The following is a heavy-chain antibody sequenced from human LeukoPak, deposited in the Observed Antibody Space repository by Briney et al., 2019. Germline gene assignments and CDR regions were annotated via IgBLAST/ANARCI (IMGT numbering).Heavy chain of an antibody. D-gene: IGHD3-10*01. J-gene: IGHJ4*02. CDR3: ARPKGLYYYGSGSFSFDY. CDR2: IYPGDSDS. CDR1: GYSFTNYW. Sequence: LGESLKISCKGSGYSFTNYWIGWVLQMPGKGLEWMVIIYPGDSDSRYSPSFQGQVTISADKSISTAYLQWSSLKASDTAIYYCARPKGLYYYGSGSFSFDYWGQGTLVTVSS. V-gene: IGHV5-51*01.